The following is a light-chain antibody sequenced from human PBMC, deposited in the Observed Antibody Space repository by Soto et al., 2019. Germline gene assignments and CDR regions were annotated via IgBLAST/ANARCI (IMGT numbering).Light chain of an antibody. CDR2: EVN. CDR3: TSYAGGNNV. CDR1: SSDVGGYNY. Sequence: QSALTQPPSASGSPGQSVTISCTGTSSDVGGYNYVCWYQQYPGKVPKLMVYEVNKRPSGVPDRFSGSKSGNTASLTVSGLQAEDEADYYCTSYAGGNNVFGTGTKVTVL. V-gene: IGLV2-8*01. J-gene: IGLJ1*01.